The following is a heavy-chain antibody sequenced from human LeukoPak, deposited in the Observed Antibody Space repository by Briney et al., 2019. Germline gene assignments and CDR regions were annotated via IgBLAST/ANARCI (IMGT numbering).Heavy chain of an antibody. CDR3: ARELAAAGTFFYYGMDV. V-gene: IGHV1-69*13. J-gene: IGHJ6*02. CDR1: GGTFSSYA. Sequence: ASVKVSCKASGGTFSSYAISWVRQAPGQGLEWMGGIIPIFGTANYAQKFQGRVTITADESTSTAYMELSSLRSEDTAVYYCARELAAAGTFFYYGMDVWGQGTTVTVSS. CDR2: IIPIFGTA. D-gene: IGHD6-13*01.